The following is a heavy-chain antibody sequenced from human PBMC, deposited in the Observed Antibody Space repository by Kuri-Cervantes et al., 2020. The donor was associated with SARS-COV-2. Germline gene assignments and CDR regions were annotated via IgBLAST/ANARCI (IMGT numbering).Heavy chain of an antibody. CDR2: IYPGDSDT. CDR3: ARSAVGATTYLDF. Sequence: KVSCKGYGYSFTRYWIGWVRLLPGKGLAWMGIIYPGDSDTRYSPSVQGQVTISADKSISTAYLQWSSLKASDTARYYCARSAVGATTYLDFWGQGTLVTVSS. D-gene: IGHD1-26*01. CDR1: GYSFTRYW. J-gene: IGHJ4*02. V-gene: IGHV5-51*01.